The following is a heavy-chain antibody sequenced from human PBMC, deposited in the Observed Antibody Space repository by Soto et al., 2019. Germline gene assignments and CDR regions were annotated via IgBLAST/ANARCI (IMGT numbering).Heavy chain of an antibody. D-gene: IGHD3-16*01. V-gene: IGHV3-23*01. J-gene: IGHJ6*03. CDR3: ACGWGSGVKGYCMDV. CDR1: GFTFSSYA. Sequence: GGSLRLSCAASGFTFSSYAMSWVRQAPGKGLEWVSAISGSGGSTYYAESVKGRFTISRDNSKNKLYLQMNSLRAEDTTVYYCACGWGSGVKGYCMDVWGIGTTVTVSS. CDR2: ISGSGGST.